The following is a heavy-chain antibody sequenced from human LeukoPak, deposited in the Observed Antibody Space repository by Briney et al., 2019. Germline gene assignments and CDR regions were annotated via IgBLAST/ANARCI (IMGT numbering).Heavy chain of an antibody. Sequence: GGSLRLSCAASGFTFSSYGMHWVRQAPGKGLEWVAFIRYDGSNKYYADSVKGRFTISRDNSKNTLYLQMNSLRAEDTAVYYCARESTIFHAFDIWGQGTMVTVSS. D-gene: IGHD3-9*01. CDR2: IRYDGSNK. J-gene: IGHJ3*02. CDR3: ARESTIFHAFDI. CDR1: GFTFSSYG. V-gene: IGHV3-30*02.